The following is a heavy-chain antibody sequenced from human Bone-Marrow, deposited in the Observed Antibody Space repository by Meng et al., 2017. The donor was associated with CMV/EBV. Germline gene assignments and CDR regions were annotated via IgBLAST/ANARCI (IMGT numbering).Heavy chain of an antibody. CDR3: ASAPLVGSYPFDY. CDR1: GYSISSYDYY. V-gene: IGHV4-30-4*01. D-gene: IGHD1-26*01. J-gene: IGHJ4*02. CDR2: IYYSGRT. Sequence: SGYSISSYDYYWTWLPQPPGHGLEWFRYIYYSGRTYYHPSLKSRLTISMDTSKNQFSLQLNSVTVAATAVYYCASAPLVGSYPFDYWGQGTLVTVSS.